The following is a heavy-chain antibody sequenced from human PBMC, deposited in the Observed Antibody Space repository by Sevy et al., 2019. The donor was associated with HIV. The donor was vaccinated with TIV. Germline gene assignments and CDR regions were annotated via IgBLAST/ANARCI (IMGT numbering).Heavy chain of an antibody. D-gene: IGHD3-22*01. J-gene: IGHJ4*02. CDR3: ARKYDSSGYFDY. CDR1: GFTFSSYA. V-gene: IGHV3-23*01. Sequence: GGSLRLSCAASGFTFSSYAMNWVRQAPGKGLEWVCGISGSGGSGDKTNYADSVKGRFTISRDDFKNSLYLQLNSLRAEDTAIYYCARKYDSSGYFDYWGQGTLVTVSS. CDR2: ISGSGGSGDKT.